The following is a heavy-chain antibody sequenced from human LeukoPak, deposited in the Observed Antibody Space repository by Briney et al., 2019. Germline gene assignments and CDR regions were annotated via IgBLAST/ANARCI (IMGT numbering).Heavy chain of an antibody. J-gene: IGHJ4*02. CDR1: GGSISSGDYY. CDR3: ARLYYDFWSGYHDDY. CDR2: IYYSGST. Sequence: SETLSLTCTVSGGSISSGDYYWSWIRQPPGKGPEWIGYIYYSGSTYYNPSLKSRVTISVDTSKNQFSLKLSPVTAADTAVYYCARLYYDFWSGYHDDYWGQGTLVTVSS. V-gene: IGHV4-30-4*01. D-gene: IGHD3-3*01.